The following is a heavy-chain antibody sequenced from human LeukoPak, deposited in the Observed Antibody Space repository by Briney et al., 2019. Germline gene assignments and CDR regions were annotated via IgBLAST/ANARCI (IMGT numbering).Heavy chain of an antibody. CDR2: ISAYNGNT. CDR1: GYTLTSYG. Sequence: ASVKVSCKASGYTLTSYGISWVRQAPGQGLEWMGWISAYNGNTNYAQKLQGRVTMTTDTSTSTAYMELRSLRSDDTAVYYCARDSGYSGYDWGIFDYWGQGTLVTVSS. D-gene: IGHD5-12*01. CDR3: ARDSGYSGYDWGIFDY. J-gene: IGHJ4*02. V-gene: IGHV1-18*01.